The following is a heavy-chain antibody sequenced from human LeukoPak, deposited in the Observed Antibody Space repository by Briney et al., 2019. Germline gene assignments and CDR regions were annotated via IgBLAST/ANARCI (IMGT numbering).Heavy chain of an antibody. J-gene: IGHJ6*02. Sequence: PGGSLRLSCAASGFTFSSYAMSWVRQAPGKGLEWVANIKQDGSEKYYVDSVKGRFTISRDNAKNSLYLQMNSLRAEDTAVYYCARDWWELPHLYYYYGMDVWGQGTTVTVSS. V-gene: IGHV3-7*01. CDR3: ARDWWELPHLYYYYGMDV. CDR1: GFTFSSYA. D-gene: IGHD1-26*01. CDR2: IKQDGSEK.